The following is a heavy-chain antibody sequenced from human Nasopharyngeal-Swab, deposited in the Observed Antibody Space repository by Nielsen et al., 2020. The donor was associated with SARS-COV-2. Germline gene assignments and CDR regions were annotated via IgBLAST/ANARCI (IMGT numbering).Heavy chain of an antibody. CDR2: VYHSGST. D-gene: IGHD5-12*01. V-gene: IGHV4-4*02. CDR3: AASGYYSIDY. J-gene: IGHJ4*02. Sequence: SETLSLTCAVSDASISSTNWWSWVRQPPGKGLEYIGEVYHSGSTNYNPSLKSRVTISVDKSKNQFSLKLSSVTAADTAIYYCAASGYYSIDYWGQGTLVTVSS. CDR1: DASISSTNW.